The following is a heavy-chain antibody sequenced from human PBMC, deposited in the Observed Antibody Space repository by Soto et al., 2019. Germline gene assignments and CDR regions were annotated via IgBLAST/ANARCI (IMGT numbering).Heavy chain of an antibody. Sequence: QVQLVESGGGVVQPGRSLRLSCAASGFTFSTYGMHWVRQAPGKGLEWVAVIWYDGSNKYYVDSVKGRFTISRDNSKNTLYLQMNSLRVEDTAVYYCARRWGYDAFDIWGQGTMVTVSS. D-gene: IGHD3-16*01. CDR2: IWYDGSNK. CDR1: GFTFSTYG. V-gene: IGHV3-33*01. CDR3: ARRWGYDAFDI. J-gene: IGHJ3*02.